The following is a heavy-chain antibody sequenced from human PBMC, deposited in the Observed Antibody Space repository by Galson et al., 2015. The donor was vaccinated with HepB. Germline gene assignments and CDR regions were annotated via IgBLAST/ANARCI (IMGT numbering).Heavy chain of an antibody. J-gene: IGHJ3*02. V-gene: IGHV3-74*01. CDR2: INSDGSST. Sequence: SLRLSCAASGFTFSSYWMHWVRQAPGKGLVWVSRINSDGSSTSYADSVKGRFTISRDNAKNTLYLQMNSLRAEDTAVYYCARVSYSTRWAFDIWGQGTMVTVSS. CDR3: ARVSYSTRWAFDI. D-gene: IGHD2/OR15-2a*01. CDR1: GFTFSSYW.